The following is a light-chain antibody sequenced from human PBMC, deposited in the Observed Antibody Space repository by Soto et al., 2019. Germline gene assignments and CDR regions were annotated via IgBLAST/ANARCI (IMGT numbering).Light chain of an antibody. Sequence: IQMTHSPSTLSASLLHRFTITFRASQSISSWLAWYQQKPGKAPKLLIYDASSLESGVPSRFSGSGSGTEFTLTISSLQPDDFAVYYCQQYGSSPMTFGQGTRLEI. CDR3: QQYGSSPMT. CDR2: DAS. CDR1: QSISSW. J-gene: IGKJ5*01. V-gene: IGKV1-5*01.